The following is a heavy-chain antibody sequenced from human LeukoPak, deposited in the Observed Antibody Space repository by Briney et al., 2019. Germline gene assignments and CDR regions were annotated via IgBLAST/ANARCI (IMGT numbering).Heavy chain of an antibody. J-gene: IGHJ4*02. CDR3: AHRRVGSGWTIFDY. CDR2: IYWDDDK. V-gene: IGHV2-5*08. Sequence: TLSLTCTVSGGSISSYYWSWIRQPPGKGLEWLALIYWDDDKRYSPSLKSRLTITKDTSKNQVVLTMTNMDPVDTATYYCAHRRVGSGWTIFDYWGQGTLVTVSS. D-gene: IGHD6-19*01. CDR1: GGSISSYYW.